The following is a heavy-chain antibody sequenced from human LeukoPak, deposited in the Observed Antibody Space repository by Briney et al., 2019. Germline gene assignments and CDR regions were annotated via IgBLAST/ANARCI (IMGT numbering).Heavy chain of an antibody. J-gene: IGHJ5*02. V-gene: IGHV1-69*06. CDR1: GGTFSSYA. Sequence: SVKVSCKASGGTFSSYAISWVRQAPGQGLEWMGGIIPIFGTANYAQKFQGRVTITADKSTSTAYMELSSLRSEDTAVYYCARGQGSSSWYSGWFDPWGQGTLVTASS. CDR2: IIPIFGTA. D-gene: IGHD6-13*01. CDR3: ARGQGSSSWYSGWFDP.